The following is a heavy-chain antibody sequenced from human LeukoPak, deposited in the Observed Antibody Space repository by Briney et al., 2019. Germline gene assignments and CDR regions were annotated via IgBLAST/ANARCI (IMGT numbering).Heavy chain of an antibody. CDR1: GYTFTSYY. J-gene: IGHJ4*02. Sequence: ASVKVSCKASGYTFTSYYIHWVRQAPGQGLEWMGIINPSGGNTNYARKFQGRVTMTRGTSTSTVYMELSSLRSEDTAMYYCAREEDGGYFDYWGQGTVVTVSS. CDR3: AREEDGGYFDY. CDR2: INPSGGNT. V-gene: IGHV1-46*01. D-gene: IGHD2-15*01.